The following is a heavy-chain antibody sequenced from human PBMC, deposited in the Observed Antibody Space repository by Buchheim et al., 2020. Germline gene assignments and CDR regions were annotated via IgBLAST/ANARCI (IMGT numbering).Heavy chain of an antibody. J-gene: IGHJ4*02. D-gene: IGHD6-19*01. Sequence: QIQLVESGGGVVQPGRSLTLSCAASGFTFRSYGIHWVRQAPGKGLEWVAGISQDGSKIYYGESMKGRFTISRDNSNNILVLQINALRAEDTALYYCAKDKDAGWFVMDYWGQGTL. CDR2: ISQDGSKI. CDR1: GFTFRSYG. CDR3: AKDKDAGWFVMDY. V-gene: IGHV3-30*18.